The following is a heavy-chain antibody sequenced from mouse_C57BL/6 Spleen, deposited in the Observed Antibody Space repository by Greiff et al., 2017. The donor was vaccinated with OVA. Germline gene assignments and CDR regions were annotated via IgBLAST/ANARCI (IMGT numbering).Heavy chain of an antibody. CDR3: ARRTGSFDY. J-gene: IGHJ2*01. Sequence: VKLQESGAELVKPGASVKLSCKASGYTFTSYWMQWVKQRPGQGLEWIGEIDPSDSYTNYNQKFKGKATLTVDTSSSTAYMQLSSLTSEDSAVYYCARRTGSFDYWGQGTTLTVSS. CDR1: GYTFTSYW. V-gene: IGHV1-50*01. D-gene: IGHD4-1*01. CDR2: IDPSDSYT.